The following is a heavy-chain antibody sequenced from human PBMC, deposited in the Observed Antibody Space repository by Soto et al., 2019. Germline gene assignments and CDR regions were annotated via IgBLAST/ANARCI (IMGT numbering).Heavy chain of an antibody. CDR1: GGSISSRGHY. Sequence: QVQLQESGPGLVKPSQTLSLTCTVSGGSISSRGHYWSWIRQHPGKGLEWIGYIYYSGSTYYNPSLKSRVTTSIDTSKNQFSLKLSSVTAADTAVYYCASLYYDISPGWFDPWGQGTLVTVSP. CDR2: IYYSGST. J-gene: IGHJ5*02. D-gene: IGHD3-9*01. CDR3: ASLYYDISPGWFDP. V-gene: IGHV4-31*03.